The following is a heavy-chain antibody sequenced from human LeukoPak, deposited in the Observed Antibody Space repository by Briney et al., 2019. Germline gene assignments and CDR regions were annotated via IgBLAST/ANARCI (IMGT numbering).Heavy chain of an antibody. CDR3: AKDLGWSDGSTDY. V-gene: IGHV3-30-3*01. CDR2: ISYDGSDK. D-gene: IGHD3-3*01. Sequence: PGRSLRLSCAASGFTFSSYAMHWVRQAPGKGLEWVALISYDGSDKYYADSVKGRFTISRDNSKNTLYLQMNSLRAEDTAVHYCAKDLGWSDGSTDYWGQGTLVTVSS. CDR1: GFTFSSYA. J-gene: IGHJ4*02.